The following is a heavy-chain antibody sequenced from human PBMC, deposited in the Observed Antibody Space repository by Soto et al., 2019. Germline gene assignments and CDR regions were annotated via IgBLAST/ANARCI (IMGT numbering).Heavy chain of an antibody. CDR1: GGTFSSYT. J-gene: IGHJ6*02. CDR2: IIPILGIA. V-gene: IGHV1-69*02. CDR3: ASARDYNYGMDV. Sequence: QVQLVQSGAEVKKPGSSVKVSCKASGGTFSSYTISWVRQAPGQGLEWMGRIIPILGIANYAQKFQGRVTITADKSTSTAYMELSSLRSEDTAVYYCASARDYNYGMDVWGQGTTVTVSS.